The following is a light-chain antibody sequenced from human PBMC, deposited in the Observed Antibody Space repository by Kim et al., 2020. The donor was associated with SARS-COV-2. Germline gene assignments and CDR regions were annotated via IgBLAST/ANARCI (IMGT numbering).Light chain of an antibody. V-gene: IGKV3-11*01. CDR3: QQRSNWPLFT. CDR1: QSVSSY. CDR2: DAS. J-gene: IGKJ3*01. Sequence: EIVLTQSPATLSLSPGGRATLSCRASQSVSSYLAWYQQRPGQAPRLLIYDASNRATGIPARFSGSGSGTDFTLTISSLEPEDFAVYYCQQRSNWPLFTFVPGTKVYIK.